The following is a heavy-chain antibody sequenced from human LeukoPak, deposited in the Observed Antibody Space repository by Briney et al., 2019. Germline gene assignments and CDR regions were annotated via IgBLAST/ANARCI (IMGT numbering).Heavy chain of an antibody. V-gene: IGHV3-23*01. CDR2: ISGSGGST. Sequence: GGSLRLSCAASGFTFSSYAMSWVRQAPGKGLECVSAISGSGGSTYYADSVKGRFTISRDNSKNTLYLQMNSLRAEDTAVYYCAKDGGGYCSSTSCSPGAFDIWGQGTMVTVSS. CDR3: AKDGGGYCSSTSCSPGAFDI. CDR1: GFTFSSYA. D-gene: IGHD2-2*01. J-gene: IGHJ3*02.